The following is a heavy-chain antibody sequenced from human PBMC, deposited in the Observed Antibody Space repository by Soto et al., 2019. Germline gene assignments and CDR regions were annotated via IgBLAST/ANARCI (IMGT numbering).Heavy chain of an antibody. CDR1: GFTVNDYY. D-gene: IGHD1-26*01. Sequence: EVQLVESGGGLVQPGGSLRLSCAASGFTVNDYYMTWVRQAPGKGLEWVSLLYSGGSTIYADSVKGRVTISRDSSKNTLYLQMNSLRVEDTAVYYCARATVGDSDFGFDSWGQGTLVTVSS. J-gene: IGHJ4*02. CDR2: LYSGGST. CDR3: ARATVGDSDFGFDS. V-gene: IGHV3-53*01.